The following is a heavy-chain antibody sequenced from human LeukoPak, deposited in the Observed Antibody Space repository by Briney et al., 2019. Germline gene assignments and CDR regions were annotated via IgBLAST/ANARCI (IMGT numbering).Heavy chain of an antibody. D-gene: IGHD3-16*02. J-gene: IGHJ3*02. CDR2: ISAYTENT. CDR1: GYTFTSYG. CDR3: ARWVIRADVFDI. V-gene: IGHV1-18*01. Sequence: ASVKVSCKASGYTFTSYGISWVRQAPGHALEWMGWISAYTENTNYAQNFQGRVIMTTDTSTTTAYMELRSLRSDDTAVYYCARWVIRADVFDIWGQGTMVTVSS.